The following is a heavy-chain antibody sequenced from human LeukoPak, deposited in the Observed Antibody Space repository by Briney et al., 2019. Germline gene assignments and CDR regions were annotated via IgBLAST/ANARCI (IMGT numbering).Heavy chain of an antibody. CDR2: ISWNSGSI. CDR1: GFTFDDYA. Sequence: GRSLRLSCAASGFTFDDYAMHWVRQAPGKGLEWVSGISWNSGSIGYADSVKGRFTISRDNAKNSLYLQMNSLRAEDTAVYYCARAPSDYWGQGTLVTVSS. J-gene: IGHJ4*02. CDR3: ARAPSDY. V-gene: IGHV3-9*01.